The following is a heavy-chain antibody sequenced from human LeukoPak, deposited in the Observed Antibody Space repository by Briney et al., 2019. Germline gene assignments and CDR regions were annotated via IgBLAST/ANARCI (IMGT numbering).Heavy chain of an antibody. CDR2: ISSSGITI. D-gene: IGHD5-12*01. J-gene: IGHJ4*02. CDR1: GFLFSSFE. V-gene: IGHV3-48*03. CDR3: ARKMGGYPFDY. Sequence: GGSLRLSCAASGFLFSSFEVNWVRQVPGKGLEWVSYISSSGITIYYADSVKGRFTISRDNAKNSLYLQMNSLRAEDTAVYYCARKMGGYPFDYWGQGTLVTVSS.